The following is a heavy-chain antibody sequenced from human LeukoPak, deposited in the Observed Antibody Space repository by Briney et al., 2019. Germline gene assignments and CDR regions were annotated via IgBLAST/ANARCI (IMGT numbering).Heavy chain of an antibody. CDR2: IYYSGST. D-gene: IGHD6-13*01. CDR3: ARDGSAYSSSWYSHYFDY. CDR1: GFTFSSYS. V-gene: IGHV4-59*01. J-gene: IGHJ4*02. Sequence: GSLRLSCAASGFTFSSYSMNWVRQAPGKGLEWIGYIYYSGSTNYNPSLKSRVTISVDTSKNQFSLKLSSVTAADTAVYYCARDGSAYSSSWYSHYFDYWGQGTLVTVSS.